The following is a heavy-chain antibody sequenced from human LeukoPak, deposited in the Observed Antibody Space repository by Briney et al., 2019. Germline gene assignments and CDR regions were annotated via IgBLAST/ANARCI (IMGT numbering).Heavy chain of an antibody. V-gene: IGHV4-4*07. CDR1: GGSISSYY. Sequence: SETLSLTCTVSGGSISSYYWSWIRQPAGKGLEWIGRIYTSGSTNYNPSLKSRVTMSVDTSKNQFSLKLSSVTAADTAVYYCAGMSGYCSRGSCYHFDYWGQGTLVTVSS. D-gene: IGHD2-15*01. J-gene: IGHJ4*02. CDR3: AGMSGYCSRGSCYHFDY. CDR2: IYTSGST.